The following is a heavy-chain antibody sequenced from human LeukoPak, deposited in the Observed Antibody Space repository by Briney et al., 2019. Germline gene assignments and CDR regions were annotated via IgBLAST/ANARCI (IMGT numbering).Heavy chain of an antibody. J-gene: IGHJ4*02. CDR1: GFTFSSSW. D-gene: IGHD4-23*01. CDR2: ISSSSSYA. CDR3: ARAPSGGNSRYFDY. V-gene: IGHV3-11*05. Sequence: PGGSLRLSCAASGFTFSSSWMYWVRQAPGKGLEWVSYISSSSSYANYADSVKGRFTISRDNAKNSLYLQMNSLRAEDTAVYYCARAPSGGNSRYFDYWGQGTLVTVSS.